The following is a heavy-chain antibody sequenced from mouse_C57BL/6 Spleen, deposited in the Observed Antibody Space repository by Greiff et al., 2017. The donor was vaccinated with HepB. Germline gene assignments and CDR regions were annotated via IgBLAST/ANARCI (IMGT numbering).Heavy chain of an antibody. CDR1: GYTFTDYY. D-gene: IGHD4-1*01. CDR2: INPNNGGT. Sequence: EVQLQQSGPELVKPGASVKISCKASGYTFTDYYMNWVKQSHGKSLEWIGDINPNNGGTSYNQKFKGKATLTVDKSSSTAYMELRSLTSEDSAVYYCARIQRTGTGFAYWGQGTLVTVSA. CDR3: ARIQRTGTGFAY. J-gene: IGHJ3*01. V-gene: IGHV1-26*01.